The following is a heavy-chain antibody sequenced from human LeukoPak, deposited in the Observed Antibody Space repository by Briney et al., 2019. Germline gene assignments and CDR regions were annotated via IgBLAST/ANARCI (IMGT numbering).Heavy chain of an antibody. J-gene: IGHJ5*02. CDR3: ASVGITMVRGVIGWFDP. CDR1: GGTFSSYA. CDR2: IIPIFGTA. D-gene: IGHD3-10*01. Sequence: SVKVSCKASGGTFSSYAISWVRQAPGQGLEWVGGIIPIFGTANYAQKFQGRVTITADESTSTAYMELSSLRSEDTAVYYCASVGITMVRGVIGWFDPWGQGTLVTVSS. V-gene: IGHV1-69*13.